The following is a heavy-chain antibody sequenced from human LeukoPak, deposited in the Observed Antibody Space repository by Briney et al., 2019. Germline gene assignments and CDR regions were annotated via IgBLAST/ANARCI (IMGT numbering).Heavy chain of an antibody. CDR1: GGSFSGYY. V-gene: IGHV4-34*01. Sequence: SETLSLTCAVYGGSFSGYYWSWIRQPPGKGLEWIGGINHSGSTNYNPSLKSRVTLSVDTSKNQFSLKLSSVTAADTAVYYCARGPNYYDSSGYSDYWGQGTLVTVSS. J-gene: IGHJ4*02. D-gene: IGHD3-22*01. CDR2: INHSGST. CDR3: ARGPNYYDSSGYSDY.